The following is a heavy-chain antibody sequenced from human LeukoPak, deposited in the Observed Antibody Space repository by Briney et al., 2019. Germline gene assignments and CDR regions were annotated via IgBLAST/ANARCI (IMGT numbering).Heavy chain of an antibody. CDR2: IIPIIGIA. CDR3: AREPERITMVRGVIMVWFDP. CDR1: GYAFTSYD. Sequence: SVKVSCKASGYAFTSYDINWVRQAPGQGLEWMGRIIPIIGIANYAQKFQGRVTITADKSTSTAYMELSSLRSEDSAVYYCAREPERITMVRGVIMVWFDPWGQGTLVTVSS. V-gene: IGHV1-69*04. D-gene: IGHD3-10*01. J-gene: IGHJ5*02.